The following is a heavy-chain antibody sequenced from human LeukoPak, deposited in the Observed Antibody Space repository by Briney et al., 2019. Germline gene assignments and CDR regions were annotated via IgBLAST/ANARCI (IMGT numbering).Heavy chain of an antibody. CDR2: ISAYNGNT. Sequence: GASVKVSCKASGYTFTSYAISWVRQAPGQGLEWMGWISAYNGNTNYAQKLQGRVTMTTDTSTSTAYMELRSLRSDDAAVYYCARQRAYYYDSSGLYYFDYWGQGTLVTVSS. D-gene: IGHD3-22*01. CDR3: ARQRAYYYDSSGLYYFDY. CDR1: GYTFTSYA. V-gene: IGHV1-18*01. J-gene: IGHJ4*02.